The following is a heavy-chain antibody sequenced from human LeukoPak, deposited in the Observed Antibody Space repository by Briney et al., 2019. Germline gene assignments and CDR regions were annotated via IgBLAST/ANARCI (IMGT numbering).Heavy chain of an antibody. CDR3: ARRYSGTYYMDV. V-gene: IGHV4-34*01. CDR1: GGSFSGYY. CDR2: INHSGST. Sequence: ASETQSLTCAVYGGSFSGYYWSWIRQPPGKGLEWIGEINHSGSTNYNPSLKSRVTISVDTSKNQFSLKLSSVTAADTAVYYCARRYSGTYYMDVWGKGTTVTVSS. D-gene: IGHD1-26*01. J-gene: IGHJ6*03.